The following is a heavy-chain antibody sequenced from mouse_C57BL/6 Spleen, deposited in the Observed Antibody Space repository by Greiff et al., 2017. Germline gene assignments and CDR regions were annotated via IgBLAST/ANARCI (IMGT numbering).Heavy chain of an antibody. CDR1: GYSITSGYY. D-gene: IGHD1-1*01. CDR3: ASGYGSSWFAY. V-gene: IGHV3-6*01. J-gene: IGHJ3*01. Sequence: EVHLVESGPGLVKPSQSLSLTCSVTGYSITSGYYWNWIRQFPGNKLEWMGYISYDGSNNYNPSLKNRISITRDTSKNQFFLKLNSVTTEDTATYYCASGYGSSWFAYWGQGTLVTVSA. CDR2: ISYDGSN.